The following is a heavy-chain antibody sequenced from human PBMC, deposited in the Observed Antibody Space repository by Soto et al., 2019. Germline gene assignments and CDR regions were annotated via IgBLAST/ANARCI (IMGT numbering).Heavy chain of an antibody. V-gene: IGHV5-10-1*01. CDR2: IDPSDSYT. J-gene: IGHJ4*02. CDR1: GYSFTGYW. D-gene: IGHD3-3*01. Sequence: PGESLKISCKGSGYSFTGYWISWVRQMPGKGLEWMGRIDPSDSYTNYSPSFQGHVTISADKSISTAYLQWSSLKASDTAMYYCARSNITIFGVVTEFDYWGQGTLVTVSS. CDR3: ARSNITIFGVVTEFDY.